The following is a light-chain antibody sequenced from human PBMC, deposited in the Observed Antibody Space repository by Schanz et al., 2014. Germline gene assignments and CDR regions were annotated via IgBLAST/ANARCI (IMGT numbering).Light chain of an antibody. Sequence: EIVLTQSPGTLSLSPGERATLSCRASQSVSSYLAWYQQKPGQAPRLLIYDSSNRATGTPARFSGSGSGTDFTLTISSLQSEDFAVYYCQQYNNWPPLDTFGPGTKVDIK. CDR1: QSVSSY. V-gene: IGKV3-11*01. J-gene: IGKJ3*01. CDR3: QQYNNWPPLDT. CDR2: DSS.